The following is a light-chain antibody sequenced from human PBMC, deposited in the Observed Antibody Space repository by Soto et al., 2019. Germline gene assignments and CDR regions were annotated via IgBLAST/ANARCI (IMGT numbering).Light chain of an antibody. J-gene: IGKJ4*01. CDR2: DAA. V-gene: IGKV3-20*01. CDR1: QSVTNSY. CDR3: QQYGSSPLT. Sequence: EIVLTQSPGTLSLSQGERLTLXXRASQSVTNSYVAWYQQKPGQAPRLXIYDAATRATGIPDRFSGSGSGTDFSLTISRLEPEDLAVYFCQQYGSSPLTFGGGTKVDIK.